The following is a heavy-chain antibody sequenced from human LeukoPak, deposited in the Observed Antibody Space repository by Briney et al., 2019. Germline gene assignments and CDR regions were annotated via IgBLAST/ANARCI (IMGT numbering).Heavy chain of an antibody. J-gene: IGHJ4*02. Sequence: ASVKVSCKASGYTFTGYYMHWVRQAPGRGLEWMGRINPNSGGTNSAQKFQGRVTMTRDTSINTAYMELNRLRSDDTPVYYCARAIAAAGDFWGQGTLVTVSS. CDR1: GYTFTGYY. CDR2: INPNSGGT. CDR3: ARAIAAAGDF. D-gene: IGHD6-13*01. V-gene: IGHV1-2*06.